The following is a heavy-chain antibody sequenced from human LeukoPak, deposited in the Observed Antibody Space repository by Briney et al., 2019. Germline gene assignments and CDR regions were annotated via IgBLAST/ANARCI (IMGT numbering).Heavy chain of an antibody. Sequence: QPVRSLRLSCAASGFTFSSYGMHWVRQAPGKGLEWVAVISYDGSNKYYADSVKGRFTISRDNSKNTLYLQMNSLRAEDTAVYYCAKSIISSWWYNWFDPWGQGTLVTVSS. D-gene: IGHD6-13*01. J-gene: IGHJ5*02. CDR1: GFTFSSYG. CDR3: AKSIISSWWYNWFDP. CDR2: ISYDGSNK. V-gene: IGHV3-30*18.